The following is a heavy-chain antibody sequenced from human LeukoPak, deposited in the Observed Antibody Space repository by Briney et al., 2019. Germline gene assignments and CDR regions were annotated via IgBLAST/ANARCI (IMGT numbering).Heavy chain of an antibody. Sequence: GGSLRLSCAASGFTFSDYSMNWVRQAPGKGLEWVSVISGSDGSTYYADSVKGRFTISRDNSKNTLYLQMNSLRAEDTAVFYCAKPRGEEWLVGLYDAFDIWGQGTMVTVSS. V-gene: IGHV3-23*01. CDR1: GFTFSDYS. CDR2: ISGSDGST. D-gene: IGHD6-19*01. CDR3: AKPRGEEWLVGLYDAFDI. J-gene: IGHJ3*02.